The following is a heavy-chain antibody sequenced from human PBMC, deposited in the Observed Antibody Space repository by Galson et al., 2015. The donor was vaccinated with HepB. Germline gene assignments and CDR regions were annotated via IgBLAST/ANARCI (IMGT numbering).Heavy chain of an antibody. D-gene: IGHD2-15*01. CDR3: ASVSREDATATFDY. V-gene: IGHV3-21*01. Sequence: SLRLSCAASGFTFSSYSMNWVRQAPGKGLEWVSSISSSSSYIYYADSVKGRFTISRDNAKNSLYLQMNSLRAEDTAVYYCASVSREDATATFDYWGQGTLVTVSS. CDR2: ISSSSSYI. J-gene: IGHJ4*02. CDR1: GFTFSSYS.